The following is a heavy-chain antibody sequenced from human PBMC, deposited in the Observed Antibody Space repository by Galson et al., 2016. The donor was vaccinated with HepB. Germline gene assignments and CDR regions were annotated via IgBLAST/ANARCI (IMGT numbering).Heavy chain of an antibody. D-gene: IGHD3-22*01. CDR3: ARFTYYYDSSGYYQDGFDI. CDR1: GGSISSSSKY. J-gene: IGHJ3*02. Sequence: LSLTCTVSGGSISSSSKYWGWIRQPPGKGLEWIGNIYYSGSTYYNPSLKSRVTISVDTSKNQFSLKLSSVTAADTAVYYCARFTYYYDSSGYYQDGFDIWGQGTKVTVSS. CDR2: IYYSGST. V-gene: IGHV4-39*07.